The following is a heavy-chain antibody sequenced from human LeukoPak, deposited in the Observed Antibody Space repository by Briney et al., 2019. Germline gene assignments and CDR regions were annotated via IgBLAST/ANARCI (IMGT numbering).Heavy chain of an antibody. D-gene: IGHD3-3*01. CDR2: MNPNSGNT. Sequence: ASVKVSCKASGYTFTSYDINRVRQATGQGLEWMGWMNPNSGNTGYAQKFQGRVTITRNTSISTAYMELSSLRSEDTAVYYCARGLGITIFGVGRRNWFDPWGQGTLVTVSS. V-gene: IGHV1-8*03. CDR3: ARGLGITIFGVGRRNWFDP. CDR1: GYTFTSYD. J-gene: IGHJ5*02.